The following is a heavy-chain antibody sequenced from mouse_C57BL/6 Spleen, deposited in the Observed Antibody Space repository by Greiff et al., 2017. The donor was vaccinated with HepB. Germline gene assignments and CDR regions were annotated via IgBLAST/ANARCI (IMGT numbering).Heavy chain of an antibody. Sequence: QVQLQQPGAELVKPGASVKLSCKASGYTFTSYWMHWVKQRPGRGLEWIGRIDPNSGGTKYNEKFKSKATLTVGKPSSTAYMQLSSLTSEDSAVYYCARDVGNCYGSSYWYFDVWGTGTTVTVSS. CDR2: IDPNSGGT. CDR3: ARDVGNCYGSSYWYFDV. V-gene: IGHV1-72*01. D-gene: IGHD1-1*01. J-gene: IGHJ1*03. CDR1: GYTFTSYW.